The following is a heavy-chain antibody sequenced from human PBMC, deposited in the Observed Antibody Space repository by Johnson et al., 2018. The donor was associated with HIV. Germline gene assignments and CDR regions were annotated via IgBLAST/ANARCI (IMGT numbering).Heavy chain of an antibody. CDR2: MSSDGSTE. V-gene: IGHV3-30-3*01. J-gene: IGHJ3*02. CDR1: GFTFRNYA. D-gene: IGHD1-26*01. CDR3: AAPWELDAFDI. Sequence: QVQLVESGGGVVQPGRSLRLSCAASGFTFRNYAIHWVRQAPGQGLAWVAVMSSDGSTEYYAASVKGRFTISRDNSKNTLHLQMNSLRAEDTAVYYCAAPWELDAFDIWGQGTMVTVSS.